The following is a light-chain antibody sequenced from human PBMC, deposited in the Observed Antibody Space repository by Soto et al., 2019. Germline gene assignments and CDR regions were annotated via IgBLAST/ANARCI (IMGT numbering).Light chain of an antibody. J-gene: IGLJ3*02. CDR3: CSYAGSSTWV. CDR2: EVS. Sequence: QSVLTQPASVSGSPGQSITISCTGTSSDVEIYNLVSWYQQHPGKAPKLMIYEVSKRPSGVSNRFSGSKSGNTASLTISGLQAEDEAHYYCCSYAGSSTWVFGGGTKLTVL. V-gene: IGLV2-23*02. CDR1: SSDVEIYNL.